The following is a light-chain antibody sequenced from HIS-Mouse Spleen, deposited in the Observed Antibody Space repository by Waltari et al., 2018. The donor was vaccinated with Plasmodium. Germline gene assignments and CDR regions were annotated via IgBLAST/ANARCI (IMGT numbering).Light chain of an antibody. J-gene: IGLJ2*01. CDR3: GTWESSLSAGVV. CDR1: SSNIGNNY. V-gene: IGLV1-51*01. Sequence: QSVLTQPPSVSAAPGQKVTIPCSGSSSNIGNNYVSWYQQLPGTAPKLPIYDNNKRASWIPERFSGSWSGTSATLRIAGHQTGDEADYYFGTWESSLSAGVVFGGGTKLTVL. CDR2: DNN.